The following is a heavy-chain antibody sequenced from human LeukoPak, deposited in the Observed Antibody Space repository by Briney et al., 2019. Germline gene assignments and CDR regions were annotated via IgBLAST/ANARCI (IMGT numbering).Heavy chain of an antibody. CDR3: ARGPVALPNDRLSLFFDF. J-gene: IGHJ5*01. CDR1: GASFNTYY. CDR2: VKHDGDT. V-gene: IGHV4-34*01. Sequence: SETLSLTCAVYGASFNTYYWTWISQSPDKGLEWIGEVKHDGDTNVNPSLRSRVVMSVDASKNQFSLTMTSVTAADTAIYFCARGPVALPNDRLSLFFDFWGQGTLVTVSS. D-gene: IGHD2-8*01.